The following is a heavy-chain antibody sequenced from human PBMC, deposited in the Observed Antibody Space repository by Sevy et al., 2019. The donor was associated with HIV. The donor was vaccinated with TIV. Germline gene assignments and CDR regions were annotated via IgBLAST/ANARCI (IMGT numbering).Heavy chain of an antibody. CDR1: GGSISSYY. CDR2: IYYSGST. Sequence: SELSLTCTVFGGSISSYYWNWIRQPPGKGLEWIGYIYYSGSTNYNPSLKSRVTISVDMSKNQFSLKLSSVTAADTAVYYCARESPLGVEWELSRPQNWFDPWGQGTLVTVSS. J-gene: IGHJ5*02. D-gene: IGHD1-26*01. V-gene: IGHV4-59*01. CDR3: ARESPLGVEWELSRPQNWFDP.